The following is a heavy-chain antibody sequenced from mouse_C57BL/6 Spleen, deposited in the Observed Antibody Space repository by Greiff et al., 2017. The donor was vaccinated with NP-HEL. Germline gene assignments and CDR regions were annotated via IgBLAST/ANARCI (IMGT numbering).Heavy chain of an antibody. CDR1: GFTFSDYY. CDR3: ARHDYDAWFAY. J-gene: IGHJ3*01. Sequence: EVKLMESGGGLVQPGGSLKLSCAASGFTFSDYYMYWVRQTPEKRLEWVAYISNGGGSTYYPDTVKGRFTISRDNAKNTLYLQMSRLKSEDTAMYYCARHDYDAWFAYWGQGTLVTVSA. V-gene: IGHV5-12*01. CDR2: ISNGGGST. D-gene: IGHD2-4*01.